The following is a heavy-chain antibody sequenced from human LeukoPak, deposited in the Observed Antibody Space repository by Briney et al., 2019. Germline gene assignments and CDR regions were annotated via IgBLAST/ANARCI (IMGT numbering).Heavy chain of an antibody. CDR1: GYTFTSYS. CDR3: ARVHYDYGGEVGIDP. CDR2: INTGNGKT. J-gene: IGHJ5*02. Sequence: ASVKVSCKASGYTFTSYSMHWMRQAPGQRLEWMGWINTGNGKTKYSQKYQGRVTITRDTSASTAYMELSSLRSEDTAVYYCARVHYDYGGEVGIDPWGQGTLVTVSS. D-gene: IGHD4-23*01. V-gene: IGHV1-3*04.